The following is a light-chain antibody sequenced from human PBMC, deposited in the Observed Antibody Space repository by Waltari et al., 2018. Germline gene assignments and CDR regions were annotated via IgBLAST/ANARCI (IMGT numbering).Light chain of an antibody. CDR1: QSISNW. J-gene: IGKJ2*01. CDR2: KAS. Sequence: DIQMTQSPSSLSASVGDRATITCRASQSISNWLAWYQQKPGKAPILLIYKASILKSGVPSWFSGSGSGTQFTLTISSLQPGDFATYYCQQYNTYSSFGQGTKLEI. CDR3: QQYNTYSS. V-gene: IGKV1-5*03.